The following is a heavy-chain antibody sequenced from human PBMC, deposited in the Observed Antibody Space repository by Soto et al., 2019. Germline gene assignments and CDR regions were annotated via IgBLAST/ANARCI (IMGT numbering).Heavy chain of an antibody. CDR2: ISGSGGTT. CDR3: AKDRDSVMVVTATFDY. D-gene: IGHD2-15*01. J-gene: IGHJ4*02. Sequence: GGSLRLSCAASGFTFSSYAMSWVRQAPGKGLERDSIISGSGGTTFYSDSVKGRFTISRDNSNYTLYLQMNSLRAEDTAVYYCAKDRDSVMVVTATFDYWGQGTQVTVSS. V-gene: IGHV3-23*01. CDR1: GFTFSSYA.